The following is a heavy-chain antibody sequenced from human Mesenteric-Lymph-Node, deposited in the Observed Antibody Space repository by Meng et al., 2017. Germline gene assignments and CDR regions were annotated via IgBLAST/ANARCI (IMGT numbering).Heavy chain of an antibody. D-gene: IGHD2-15*01. CDR3: ARRADPSYCSGGSCYLGSWYFDL. V-gene: IGHV4-34*01. J-gene: IGHJ2*01. CDR2: INHSGSN. CDR1: GWSLSGYY. Sequence: QVQPQQWGAGLLKASDTLPLTCALSGWSLSGYYWNWIRQPPGKGLEWIGEINHSGSNNYNPSLKSRVTISVDTSKNQFFLKLNSVTAADTDVYSCARRADPSYCSGGSCYLGSWYFDLCGRGTLVTVSS.